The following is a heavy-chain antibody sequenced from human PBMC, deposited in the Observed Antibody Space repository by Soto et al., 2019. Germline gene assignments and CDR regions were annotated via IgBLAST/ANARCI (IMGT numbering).Heavy chain of an antibody. V-gene: IGHV4-59*08. J-gene: IGHJ4*02. CDR2: IYYSGGT. CDR1: GGSISSYY. CDR3: ARRYGGNLDY. D-gene: IGHD3-16*01. Sequence: QVQLQESGPGLVKPSETLSLTCTVSGGSISSYYWSWIRQPPGKGLEWIGYIYYSGGTNYNPSLKTRVTISVASSKTPFAPKLSSVTAADTAVYYCARRYGGNLDYWGQGTLVTVSS.